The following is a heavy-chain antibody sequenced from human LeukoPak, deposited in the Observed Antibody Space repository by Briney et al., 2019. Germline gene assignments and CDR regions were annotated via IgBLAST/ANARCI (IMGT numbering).Heavy chain of an antibody. CDR3: ARMTSVATFNVYRFRVFDY. CDR2: IYYSGST. Sequence: SSQTLSLTCTVSGGSISCGGYYWSWIRQHPGKGLEWIGYIYYSGSTYYNPSLKSRVTISVDTSKNQFSLKLSSVTAADTAVYYCARMTSVATFNVYRFRVFDYWGQGTLVTVSS. CDR1: GGSISCGGYY. D-gene: IGHD4-17*01. J-gene: IGHJ4*02. V-gene: IGHV4-31*03.